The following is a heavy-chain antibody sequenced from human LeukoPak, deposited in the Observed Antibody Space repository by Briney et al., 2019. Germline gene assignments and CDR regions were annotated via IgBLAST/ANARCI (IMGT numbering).Heavy chain of an antibody. D-gene: IGHD1/OR15-1a*01. V-gene: IGHV1-18*01. J-gene: IGHJ5*02. CDR3: DRGGTVEQPDNWFDP. CDR1: GYTFTSYG. Sequence: ASVKVSCKPSGYTFTSYGVSWVRQAPGQGLEWMGWIISYNGNTNYAQNLQGRVTMTTNTSTSTDYMELRSLRSDDAAVNYVDRGGTVEQPDNWFDPWGQGTLVTVSS. CDR2: IISYNGNT.